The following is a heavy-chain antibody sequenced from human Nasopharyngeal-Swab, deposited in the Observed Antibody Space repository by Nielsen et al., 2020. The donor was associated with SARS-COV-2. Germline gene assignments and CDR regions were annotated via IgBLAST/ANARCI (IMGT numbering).Heavy chain of an antibody. CDR2: TWYRSKWHY. V-gene: IGHV6-1*01. Sequence: SQTLSPTCALSGASVSSNTAACSWIRHSPSRGLEWLGRTWYRSKWHYDYAESVKSRITINPDTTKNQFYLQLNSVTPEDTAVYYCARGSQGTRWSWGQGTLVTVSS. D-gene: IGHD2-15*01. CDR1: GASVSSNTAA. J-gene: IGHJ5*02. CDR3: ARGSQGTRWS.